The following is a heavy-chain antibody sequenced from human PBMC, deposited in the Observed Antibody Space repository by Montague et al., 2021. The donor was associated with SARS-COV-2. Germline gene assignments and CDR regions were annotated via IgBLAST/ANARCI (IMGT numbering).Heavy chain of an antibody. CDR2: INDSGTT. CDR1: GESFSGYF. J-gene: IGHJ4*02. CDR3: ARWDPQTVTLIGLRGKSASDD. D-gene: IGHD4-23*01. V-gene: IGHV4-34*01. Sequence: ETLSLTCAVYGESFSGYFWTWIRQSPGRGLEWIAEINDSGTTNYNWSLKSRVTISVDASKSQFSLQLRSLNVADTAVYYCARWDPQTVTLIGLRGKSASDDWGKGTLVTVSS.